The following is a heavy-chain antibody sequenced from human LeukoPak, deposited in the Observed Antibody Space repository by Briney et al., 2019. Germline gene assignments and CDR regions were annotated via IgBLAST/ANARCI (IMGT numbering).Heavy chain of an antibody. D-gene: IGHD2-21*02. Sequence: SVNVSCKASGYTFTSYYMHWVRQAPGQGLEWMGGIIPIFGTANYAQKFQGRVTITADESTSTAYMELSSLRSEDTAVYYCARENCGGDCSNYYYSGMDVWGQGTTVTVSS. CDR3: ARENCGGDCSNYYYSGMDV. V-gene: IGHV1-69*13. CDR1: GYTFTSYY. J-gene: IGHJ6*02. CDR2: IIPIFGTA.